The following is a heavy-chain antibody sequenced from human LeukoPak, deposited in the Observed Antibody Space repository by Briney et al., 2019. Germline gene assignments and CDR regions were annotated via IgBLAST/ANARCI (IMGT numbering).Heavy chain of an antibody. Sequence: PETLSLTCTVSGGSISSYYWSWIRQPPGKGLEWIGYIYYSGSTNYNPSLKSRVTISVDTSKNQFSLKLSSVTAADTAVYYCARLAEGYCSSTSCYTVTPYYYYMDVWGKGTTVTVSS. J-gene: IGHJ6*03. V-gene: IGHV4-59*08. CDR1: GGSISSYY. CDR2: IYYSGST. D-gene: IGHD2-2*02. CDR3: ARLAEGYCSSTSCYTVTPYYYYMDV.